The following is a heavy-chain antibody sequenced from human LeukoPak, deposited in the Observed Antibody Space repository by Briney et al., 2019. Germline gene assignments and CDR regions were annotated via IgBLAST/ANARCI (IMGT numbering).Heavy chain of an antibody. CDR3: AKDREGSDSSSWYYFDY. CDR1: GFTFSSYA. D-gene: IGHD6-13*01. J-gene: IGHJ4*02. Sequence: PGGSLRLSCAASGFTFSSYAMSWVRQAPGKGLEWVSAISGSGGSTYYADSVKGRFTISRDNSKNTLYLQMNSLRAEDTAVYYCAKDREGSDSSSWYYFDYWGQGTLVTVSS. CDR2: ISGSGGST. V-gene: IGHV3-23*01.